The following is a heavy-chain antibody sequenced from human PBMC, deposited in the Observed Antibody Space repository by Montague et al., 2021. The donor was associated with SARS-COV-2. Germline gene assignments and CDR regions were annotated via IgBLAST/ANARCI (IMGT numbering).Heavy chain of an antibody. V-gene: IGHV4-4*02. Sequence: SETLSLTCAVSGDSIMTTDCWSWVRQPPGKGLEWIGEIYQGASTNYNPSFKSRVTMSVNRSKNLVPLELYSVTAADTALYYCVRAGGFHNRPPVWGQGALVIVSS. CDR2: IYQGAST. CDR3: VRAGGFHNRPPV. D-gene: IGHD4-23*01. CDR1: GDSIMTTDC. J-gene: IGHJ1*01.